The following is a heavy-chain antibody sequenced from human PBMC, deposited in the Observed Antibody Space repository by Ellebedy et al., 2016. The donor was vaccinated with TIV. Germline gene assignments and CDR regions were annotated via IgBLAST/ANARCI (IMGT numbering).Heavy chain of an antibody. CDR2: ISYDGSKR. J-gene: IGHJ4*02. Sequence: GESLKISXAASGFTFSSFAMHWVRQAPGKGLEWVAFISYDGSKRYYADSVKGRFTISRDNSKNTLCLQMNSLRAEDTALYYCARRCPYQPPPFDYWGQGTLVTVSS. V-gene: IGHV3-30*04. CDR1: GFTFSSFA. CDR3: ARRCPYQPPPFDY. D-gene: IGHD2-2*01.